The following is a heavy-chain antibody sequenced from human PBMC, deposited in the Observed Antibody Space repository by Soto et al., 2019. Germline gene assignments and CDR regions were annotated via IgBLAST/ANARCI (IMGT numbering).Heavy chain of an antibody. CDR3: AREENCSDGVCYSEYFQR. D-gene: IGHD2-15*01. Sequence: QVQLVQSGAEVKKPGASVKVSCTASGYIFTAYSMRWVRQAPGQGLEWMGVVNPSGGSTNYAQQFRGRITMTRDTSTSTVYMDLSSLTSEDTAVYYCAREENCSDGVCYSEYFQRWGQGTLVTVSS. CDR1: GYIFTAYS. CDR2: VNPSGGST. V-gene: IGHV1-46*01. J-gene: IGHJ1*01.